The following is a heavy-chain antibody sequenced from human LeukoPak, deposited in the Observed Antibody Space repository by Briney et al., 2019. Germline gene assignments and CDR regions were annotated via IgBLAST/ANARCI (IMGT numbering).Heavy chain of an antibody. CDR3: ARSGGGGWYYDFWSGYPYYFDY. CDR1: GFTFSSYA. CDR2: ISGSGGST. D-gene: IGHD3-3*01. Sequence: GGSLRLSCAASGFTFSSYAMSWVRQAPGKGLEWVSAISGSGGSTYYADSVKGRFTISRDNSKNTLYLQMNSLRAEDTAVYYCARSGGGGWYYDFWSGYPYYFDYWGQGTLVTVSS. V-gene: IGHV3-23*01. J-gene: IGHJ4*02.